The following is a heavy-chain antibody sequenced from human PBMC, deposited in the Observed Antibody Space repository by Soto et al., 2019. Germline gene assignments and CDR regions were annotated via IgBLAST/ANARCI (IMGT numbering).Heavy chain of an antibody. J-gene: IGHJ4*02. CDR3: ARRPLVRGIIPYYFDY. Sequence: QLQLLESGPGLVKPSETLSLTCTVSGGSVSNNSYYWGWIRQPPGKRLEWIGSVYYSGSAYYNPSVKSRLTISVDTSINHFSLKLSSVTAADTAIYYCARRPLVRGIIPYYFDYWGQGTLVTVSS. D-gene: IGHD3-10*01. V-gene: IGHV4-39*02. CDR1: GGSVSNNSYY. CDR2: VYYSGSA.